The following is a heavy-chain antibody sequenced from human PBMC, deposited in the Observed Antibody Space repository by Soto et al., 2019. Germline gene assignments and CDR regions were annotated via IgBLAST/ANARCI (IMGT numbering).Heavy chain of an antibody. Sequence: GGSLRLSCADSGFTFSNYAMIWVRQAPGKGLEWVAVISYDGSNRYYADSVKGRITTSRDNSKNTLYLQMNSLRAEDTAVYYCAKGGYYDSSGYLGWLDYWGQGTLVTVSS. CDR1: GFTFSNYA. D-gene: IGHD3-22*01. J-gene: IGHJ4*02. CDR2: ISYDGSNR. V-gene: IGHV3-30*18. CDR3: AKGGYYDSSGYLGWLDY.